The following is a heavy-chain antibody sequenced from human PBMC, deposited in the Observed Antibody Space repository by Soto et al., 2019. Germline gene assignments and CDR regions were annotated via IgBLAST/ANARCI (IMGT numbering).Heavy chain of an antibody. CDR3: AKGQGAYYDSSGYYSPFDY. J-gene: IGHJ4*02. D-gene: IGHD3-22*01. V-gene: IGHV3-23*01. CDR1: GFTFSSYA. CDR2: ISGSGGST. Sequence: EVQLLESGGGWVQPGGSLRLSCAASGFTFSSYAMSWVRQAPGKGLEWVSAISGSGGSTYYADSVKGRFTISRDNSKNTLYLQMNSLRAEDTAVYYCAKGQGAYYDSSGYYSPFDYWGQGTLVTVSS.